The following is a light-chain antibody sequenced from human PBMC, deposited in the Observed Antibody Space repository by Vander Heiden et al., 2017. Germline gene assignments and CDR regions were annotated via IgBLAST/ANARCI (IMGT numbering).Light chain of an antibody. CDR2: GNN. J-gene: IGLJ2*01. V-gene: IGLV1-40*01. CDR1: TSSVGAGYD. Sequence: SGLTHPPSVSVAPGQRVTISCTGSTSSVGAGYDLNWYQQLPGTAPKLLIYGNNNRASGVPDRFSASKAGTAASLVITGLQADDEAAYYCQSYDTSLTKVFGGGTKLTV. CDR3: QSYDTSLTKV.